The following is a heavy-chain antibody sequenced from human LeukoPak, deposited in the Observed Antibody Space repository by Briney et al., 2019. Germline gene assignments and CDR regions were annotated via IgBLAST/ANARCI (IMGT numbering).Heavy chain of an antibody. CDR3: ARGRYYYDSSGYYAPGY. J-gene: IGHJ4*02. Sequence: GASVKVSCKASGYTFTSYDINWVRQAAGQGGEGMGWMSPNSGNTGYAQKFQRRVTMTTNTSISTAYMELSSLRSEDTAVYYCARGRYYYDSSGYYAPGYWGQGTLVTVSS. D-gene: IGHD3-22*01. CDR1: GYTFTSYD. CDR2: MSPNSGNT. V-gene: IGHV1-8*01.